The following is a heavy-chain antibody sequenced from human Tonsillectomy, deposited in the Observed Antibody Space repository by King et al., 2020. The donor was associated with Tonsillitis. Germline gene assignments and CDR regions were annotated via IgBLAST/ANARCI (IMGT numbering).Heavy chain of an antibody. Sequence: VQLQESGPGLVKPSETLSLTCTVSGGSISSYYWSWIRQPPGKGLEWIGYMYHSGSTNYNPSLKSRVTMSVDTSKNQFSLKLTYVTAADTAVYYCARDFWGNNWFDPWGQGTLVTVSS. CDR3: ARDFWGNNWFDP. J-gene: IGHJ5*02. D-gene: IGHD7-27*01. CDR2: MYHSGST. CDR1: GGSISSYY. V-gene: IGHV4-59*01.